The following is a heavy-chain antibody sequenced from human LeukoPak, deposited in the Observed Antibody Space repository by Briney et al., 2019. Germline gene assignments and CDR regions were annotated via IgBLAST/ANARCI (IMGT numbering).Heavy chain of an antibody. J-gene: IGHJ4*02. Sequence: GGSLRLSCAASGFTFSSYGMHWVRQAPGKGLEWVAFIRYDGSNKYYADSVKGRFTISRDNSKNTLYLQMNSLRAEDTAVYYCAKSPSALANNYFDYWGQGTLVTVSS. CDR1: GFTFSSYG. CDR3: AKSPSALANNYFDY. CDR2: IRYDGSNK. V-gene: IGHV3-30*02.